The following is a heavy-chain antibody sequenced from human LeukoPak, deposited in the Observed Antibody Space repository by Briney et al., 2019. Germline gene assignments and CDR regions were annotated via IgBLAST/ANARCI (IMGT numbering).Heavy chain of an antibody. D-gene: IGHD3-22*01. CDR3: ARRIKYYYDSSGVFDY. Sequence: SETLSLTCTVSGGSISSSRYYWGWIRQPPGKGLEWIGIIYYSGSTYYNPSLKSRVTISVDTSKNQFSLKLSSVTAADTAVYYCARRIKYYYDSSGVFDYWGQGTLVAVSS. J-gene: IGHJ4*02. CDR1: GGSISSSRYY. V-gene: IGHV4-39*01. CDR2: IYYSGST.